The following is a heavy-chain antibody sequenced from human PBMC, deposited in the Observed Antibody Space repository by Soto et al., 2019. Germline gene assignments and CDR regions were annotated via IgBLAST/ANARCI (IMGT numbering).Heavy chain of an antibody. Sequence: QITLKESGPTVVKPTETLTLTCTFSGFSLTTRGVGVVWVRQSPGKAPEWLALIYWDDDKRYSTSLNSRLIITKDTSKNQVVLTMANVDPADTATYYCAHRVLRTVFGLVTTTAIYFDFWGPGTPVVVSS. V-gene: IGHV2-5*02. D-gene: IGHD3-3*01. CDR1: GFSLTTRGVG. CDR2: IYWDDDK. J-gene: IGHJ4*02. CDR3: AHRVLRTVFGLVTTTAIYFDF.